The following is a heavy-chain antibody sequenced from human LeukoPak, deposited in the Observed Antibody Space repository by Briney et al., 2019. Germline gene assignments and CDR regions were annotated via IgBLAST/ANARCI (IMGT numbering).Heavy chain of an antibody. Sequence: SVKASCKASGGTFSSYAISWVRQAPGQGLEWMGGIIPIFGTANYAQKFQGRVTITADESTSTAYMELSSLRSEDTAVYYCARAVDYYYYGMDVWGQGTTVTVSS. CDR1: GGTFSSYA. CDR2: IIPIFGTA. J-gene: IGHJ6*02. V-gene: IGHV1-69*13. CDR3: ARAVDYYYYGMDV.